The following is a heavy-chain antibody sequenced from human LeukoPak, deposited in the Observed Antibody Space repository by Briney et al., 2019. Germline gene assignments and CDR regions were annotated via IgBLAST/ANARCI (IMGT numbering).Heavy chain of an antibody. V-gene: IGHV3-23*01. D-gene: IGHD6-19*01. Sequence: GGSLRLSCAASGFTFSSYEMNWVRQAPGKGLEWVSAISGSGGSTYYADSVKGRLTISRDNSKNTLYLQMNSLRAEDTAVYYCAKDKSSGWINWFDPWGQGTLVTVSS. J-gene: IGHJ5*02. CDR1: GFTFSSYE. CDR2: ISGSGGST. CDR3: AKDKSSGWINWFDP.